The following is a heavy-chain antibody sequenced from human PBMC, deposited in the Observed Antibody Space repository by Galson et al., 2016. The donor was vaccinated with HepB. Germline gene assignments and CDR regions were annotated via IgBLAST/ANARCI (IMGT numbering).Heavy chain of an antibody. V-gene: IGHV3-74*01. CDR3: ASGSRAGYKGTFDP. D-gene: IGHD2-2*02. CDR1: GFAFSDYW. J-gene: IGHJ3*01. CDR2: VRNDGVTA. Sequence: SLRLSCAASGFAFSDYWMNWVRQTPEKGLVWVARVRNDGVTATYGDFVKGRFTISRDNAENTLYLQMHTLRADDTAVYYCASGSRAGYKGTFDPWGQGTLVTVSS.